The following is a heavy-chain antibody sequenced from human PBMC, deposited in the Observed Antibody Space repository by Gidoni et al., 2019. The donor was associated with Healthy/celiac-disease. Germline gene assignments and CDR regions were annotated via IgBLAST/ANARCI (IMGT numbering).Heavy chain of an antibody. J-gene: IGHJ1*01. CDR1: GYTFTSYA. V-gene: IGHV7-4-1*02. Sequence: QVQLVQSGSEFNMPGASVQVSCKASGYTFTSYAMNWVRQAPGQGLEWMGWINTNTGNPTYAQGFTGRFVCSLDTSVSTAYLQSSSLKAEDTAVYYYARGPYGGIAKGYFQHWGQGTLVTVSS. CDR3: ARGPYGGIAKGYFQH. D-gene: IGHD6-13*01. CDR2: INTNTGNP.